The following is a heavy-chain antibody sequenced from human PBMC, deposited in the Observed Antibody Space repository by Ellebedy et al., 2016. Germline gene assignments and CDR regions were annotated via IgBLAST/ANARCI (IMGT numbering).Heavy chain of an antibody. D-gene: IGHD6-19*01. CDR3: ARGGSGWRSFDY. J-gene: IGHJ4*02. V-gene: IGHV3-72*01. CDR1: GFTFSDYY. Sequence: GESLKISXVVSGFTFSDYYMDWVRQAPGKGLEWVARTRNKANSYSTEYAASVKGRFTISRDESMNSLHLQMNSLTTEDTAVYYCARGGSGWRSFDYWGQGTQVTVSS. CDR2: TRNKANSYST.